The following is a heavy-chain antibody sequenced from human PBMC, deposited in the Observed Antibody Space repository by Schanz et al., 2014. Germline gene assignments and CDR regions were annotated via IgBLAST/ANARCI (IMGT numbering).Heavy chain of an antibody. CDR2: ISSSSSYT. J-gene: IGHJ4*02. V-gene: IGHV3-21*01. D-gene: IGHD3-3*01. Sequence: VQLVESGGGVVQPGRSLRLSCAASGFTFSTYYMNWVRQAPGKGLEWVSSISSSSSYTNYADSVKGRFTISRDNSKNTVNLQMNSLRADDTAVYYCARDLLVSHYDFWSGNDYWGQGTLVTVSS. CDR1: GFTFSTYY. CDR3: ARDLLVSHYDFWSGNDY.